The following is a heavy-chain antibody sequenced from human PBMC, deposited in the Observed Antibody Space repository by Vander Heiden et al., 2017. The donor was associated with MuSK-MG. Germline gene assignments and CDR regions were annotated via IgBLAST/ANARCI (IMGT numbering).Heavy chain of an antibody. CDR2: ISGSGGST. Sequence: EVQLLESGGGLVPPGASLRLSCAAPRFTFNRYAMSWVRQAPGKWLEWVAAISGSGGSTYYADSGKGRFTSSRDNSKNTLYLQMSSLRAEDTAVYYCAKFPDDFWSGRFDYWGQGTLVTVSS. CDR1: RFTFNRYA. V-gene: IGHV3-23*01. CDR3: AKFPDDFWSGRFDY. J-gene: IGHJ4*02. D-gene: IGHD3-3*01.